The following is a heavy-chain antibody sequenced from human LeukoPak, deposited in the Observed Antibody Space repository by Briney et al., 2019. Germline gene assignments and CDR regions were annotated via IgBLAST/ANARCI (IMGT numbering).Heavy chain of an antibody. Sequence: TGGSLRLSCAASGFTFSSYWIHWVRQAPGRGLLWVLRINSDGSSRSYADSVKGRVTISRDNAKNTLYLQMNSLRAEDTAVYYCARAVVGATPFDYWGQGTLVTVSS. J-gene: IGHJ4*02. D-gene: IGHD1-26*01. CDR3: ARAVVGATPFDY. V-gene: IGHV3-74*01. CDR2: INSDGSSR. CDR1: GFTFSSYW.